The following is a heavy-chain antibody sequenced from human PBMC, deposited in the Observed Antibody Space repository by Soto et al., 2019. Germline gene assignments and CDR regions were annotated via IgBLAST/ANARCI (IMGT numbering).Heavy chain of an antibody. CDR3: ARALTRLYVGRTPYYGMDV. Sequence: QVQLVQSGAEVKKPGSSVKVSCKASGGTFSSYAISWVRQAPGQGLEWMGGIIPIFGTANYAQKFQGRVTITADESTSTAYMELSSLGSEDTAVYSCARALTRLYVGRTPYYGMDVWGQGTTVTVSS. CDR2: IIPIFGTA. V-gene: IGHV1-69*01. CDR1: GGTFSSYA. D-gene: IGHD2-15*01. J-gene: IGHJ6*02.